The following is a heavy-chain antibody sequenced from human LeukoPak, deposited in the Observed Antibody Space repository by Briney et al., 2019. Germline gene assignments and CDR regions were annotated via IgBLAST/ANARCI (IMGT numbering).Heavy chain of an antibody. CDR2: INHSGST. Sequence: SETLSLTCAVYGGSFSGYYWSWIRQPPGKGLEWIGEINHSGSTNYDPSLKSRVTISVDASKNRFALKLSSVTAADPAVYYCARDRYCSGGSCYLGWFDPWGQGTLVTVSS. D-gene: IGHD2-15*01. CDR1: GGSFSGYY. CDR3: ARDRYCSGGSCYLGWFDP. V-gene: IGHV4-34*01. J-gene: IGHJ5*02.